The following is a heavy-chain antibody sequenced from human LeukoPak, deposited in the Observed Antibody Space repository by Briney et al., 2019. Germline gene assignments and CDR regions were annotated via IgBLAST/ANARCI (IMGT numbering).Heavy chain of an antibody. CDR3: VSSIVGATHAFDI. CDR2: ISSNGGST. D-gene: IGHD1-26*01. J-gene: IGHJ3*02. V-gene: IGHV3-64D*09. Sequence: GGSLRLSCSASGFTFSNYVMHWVRQAPGKGLEYVSAISSNGGSTYYADSVKGRFTISRDNSKNTLYLQMGSLRAEDTAVYYCVSSIVGATHAFDIWGQGTMVTVSS. CDR1: GFTFSNYV.